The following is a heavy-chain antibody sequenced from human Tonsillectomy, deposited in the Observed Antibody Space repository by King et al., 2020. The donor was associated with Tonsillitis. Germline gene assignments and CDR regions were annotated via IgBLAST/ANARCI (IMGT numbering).Heavy chain of an antibody. V-gene: IGHV5-51*01. Sequence: QLVQSGAEVKKAGESLKISCKGSGYSFATYWIGWVRQMPGKGLEWMGIIYPGDSDTRYSPSFQGQVTISADKSISTAYLQWRSLKASCTAMYFCARLAPYGSGSYYNPFQYWGQGTLVTVSS. D-gene: IGHD3-10*01. J-gene: IGHJ4*02. CDR1: GYSFATYW. CDR3: ARLAPYGSGSYYNPFQY. CDR2: IYPGDSDT.